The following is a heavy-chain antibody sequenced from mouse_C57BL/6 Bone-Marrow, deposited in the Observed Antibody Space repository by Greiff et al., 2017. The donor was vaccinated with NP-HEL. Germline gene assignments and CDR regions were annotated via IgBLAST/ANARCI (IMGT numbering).Heavy chain of an antibody. CDR1: GYTFTSYG. J-gene: IGHJ1*03. D-gene: IGHD1-1*01. Sequence: QVQLQQSGAELARPGASVKLSCKASGYTFTSYGISWVKQSTGQGLEWIGEIYPRSGNTYYNEKFKGKATLTADKSSSTAYMELRSLTSEDSAVYFCAREGIYYGSSYWYFDVWGTGTTVTVSS. CDR3: AREGIYYGSSYWYFDV. V-gene: IGHV1-81*01. CDR2: IYPRSGNT.